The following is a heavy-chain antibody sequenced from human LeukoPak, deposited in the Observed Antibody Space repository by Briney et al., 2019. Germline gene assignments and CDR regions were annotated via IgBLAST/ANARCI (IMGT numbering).Heavy chain of an antibody. Sequence: SATLSLTCAVYGGNFSGYYWNWIRQPPGKGLEWIREINHSGSTNYNPSLKSRVTISVDTSKNQFSLKLSSVTAADTAVYYCARDGYSSSSLYNWFDPWGQGTLVTVSS. CDR3: ARDGYSSSSLYNWFDP. V-gene: IGHV4-34*01. J-gene: IGHJ5*02. D-gene: IGHD6-6*01. CDR1: GGNFSGYY. CDR2: INHSGST.